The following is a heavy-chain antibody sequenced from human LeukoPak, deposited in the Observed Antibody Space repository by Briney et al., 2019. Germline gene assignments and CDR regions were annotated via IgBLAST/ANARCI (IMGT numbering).Heavy chain of an antibody. D-gene: IGHD6-19*01. CDR3: ARYGGSGWVIDN. Sequence: PSETLSLTCTVSGVSISSDYWTWIRQPPTKGLEWIGYIYYNGATSYNPSLKSRVTMSVDTSKKHFSLKMTSVTAADTAVYYCARYGGSGWVIDNWGQGTLVTVSS. CDR1: GVSISSDY. CDR2: IYYNGAT. V-gene: IGHV4-59*08. J-gene: IGHJ4*02.